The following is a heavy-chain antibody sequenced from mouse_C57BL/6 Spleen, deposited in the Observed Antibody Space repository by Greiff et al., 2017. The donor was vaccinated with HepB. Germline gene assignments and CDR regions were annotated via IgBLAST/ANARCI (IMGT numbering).Heavy chain of an antibody. J-gene: IGHJ2*01. CDR1: GYTFTSYW. D-gene: IGHD1-1*01. CDR2: IDPSDSET. V-gene: IGHV1-52*01. Sequence: QVQLQQPGAELVRPGSSVKLSCKASGYTFTSYWMHWVKQRPIQGLEWIGNIDPSDSETHYNQKFKDKATLTVDKSSSTAYMQLSSLTSEDSAVYYCASGIITTVVAHFDYWGQGTTLTVSS. CDR3: ASGIITTVVAHFDY.